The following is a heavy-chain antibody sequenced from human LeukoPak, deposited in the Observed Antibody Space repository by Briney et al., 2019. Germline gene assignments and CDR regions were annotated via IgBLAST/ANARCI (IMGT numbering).Heavy chain of an antibody. Sequence: PGGSLRLSCAASGFTFNSYSMHWVRQAPGKGLEWVTAISDDETYKFYADSVKGRFTISRDNSKNTLYLQMKSLRAEDTAVYYCAKGGGYEAQYYYYYLDVWGKGTTVTISS. D-gene: IGHD5-12*01. CDR2: ISDDETYK. J-gene: IGHJ6*03. CDR1: GFTFNSYS. CDR3: AKGGGYEAQYYYYYLDV. V-gene: IGHV3-30-3*01.